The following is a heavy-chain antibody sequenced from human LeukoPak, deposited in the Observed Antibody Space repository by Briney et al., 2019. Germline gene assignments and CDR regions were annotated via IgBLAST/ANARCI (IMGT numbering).Heavy chain of an antibody. Sequence: ASVKVSCMVSGYTLTELSMHWVRQAPGKGLEWMGGFDPEDGETIYAQKFQGRVTMTEDTSTDTAYMELSSLRSEDTAVYYCATGFGIVATTGFDYWGQGTLVTVSS. CDR3: ATGFGIVATTGFDY. V-gene: IGHV1-24*01. CDR1: GYTLTELS. D-gene: IGHD5-12*01. J-gene: IGHJ4*02. CDR2: FDPEDGET.